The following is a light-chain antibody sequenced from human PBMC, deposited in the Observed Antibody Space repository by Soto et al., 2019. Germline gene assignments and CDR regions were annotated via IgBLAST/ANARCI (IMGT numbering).Light chain of an antibody. Sequence: QSVLTQPASVSGSPGQSITISCTGTSSDVGGYKYVSWYQQHPGKAPKLIIYEVSNRPSGVSNRFSGSSSDNTASLTISGLLPDDEADYYCSSYTTSSTPSYVFVTGTKVT. CDR3: SSYTTSSTPSYV. J-gene: IGLJ1*01. CDR2: EVS. CDR1: SSDVGGYKY. V-gene: IGLV2-14*01.